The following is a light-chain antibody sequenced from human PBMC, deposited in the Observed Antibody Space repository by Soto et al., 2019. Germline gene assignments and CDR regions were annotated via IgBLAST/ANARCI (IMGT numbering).Light chain of an antibody. CDR1: NSDVGSYNY. J-gene: IGLJ1*01. Sequence: QSVLTQPASVSGSPGQWMTIACTGTNSDVGSYNYVSWYQHHPGKAPRLIIHASSNRPSGVSHRFSGSRSGNTASPTISGLQAEDEADYYCSSYPSGTTLYVFGTGTKVTVL. CDR3: SSYPSGTTLYV. CDR2: ASS. V-gene: IGLV2-14*01.